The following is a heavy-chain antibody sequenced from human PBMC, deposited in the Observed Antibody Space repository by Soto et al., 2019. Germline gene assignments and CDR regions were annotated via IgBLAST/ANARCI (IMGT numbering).Heavy chain of an antibody. CDR1: GYTFTSYG. CDR2: ISAYNGNT. V-gene: IGHV1-18*01. J-gene: IGHJ6*02. Sequence: QVQLVQSGAEVKKPGASVKVSCKASGYTFTSYGISWVRQAPGQGLEWMGWISAYNGNTNYAQKLQGRVTMTTDTSXSXAYMELRSLRSDDTAVYYCARDPGSGRPSPVGGMDVWGQGTTVTVSS. D-gene: IGHD6-19*01. CDR3: ARDPGSGRPSPVGGMDV.